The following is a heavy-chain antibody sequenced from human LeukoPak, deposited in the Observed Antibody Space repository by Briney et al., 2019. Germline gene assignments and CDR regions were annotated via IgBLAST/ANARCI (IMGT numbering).Heavy chain of an antibody. D-gene: IGHD5-12*01. CDR3: ARSDIVATTADAFDI. Sequence: SETLSLTCTVSGGSISSGGYYWSWIRQHPGKGLEWIGHIYYSGSTNYNPSLKSRVNISVDTSKDQFSLKLSSVTAADTAVYYCARSDIVATTADAFDIWGQGTMVTVSS. CDR2: IYYSGST. V-gene: IGHV4-61*08. CDR1: GGSISSGGYY. J-gene: IGHJ3*02.